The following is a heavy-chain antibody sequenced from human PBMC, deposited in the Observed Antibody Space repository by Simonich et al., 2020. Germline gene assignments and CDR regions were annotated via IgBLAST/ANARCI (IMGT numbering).Heavy chain of an antibody. D-gene: IGHD1-1*01. CDR1: GYSFTSYW. J-gene: IGHJ3*02. CDR2: ILPGDSDT. CDR3: ARQLNDFDI. V-gene: IGHV5-51*01. Sequence: EVQLVQSGAEVKKPGESLKISCKGSGYSFTSYWSGWVRQMPGKGLEWMGIILPGDSDTRNIPSFQGKFTISADKSISTAYLQWSSLKASDTAMYYCARQLNDFDIWGQGTMVTVSS.